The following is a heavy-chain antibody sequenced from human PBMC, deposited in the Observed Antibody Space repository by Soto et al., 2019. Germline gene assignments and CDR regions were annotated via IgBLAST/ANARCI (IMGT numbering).Heavy chain of an antibody. CDR1: GGSFSGYY. D-gene: IGHD2-8*01. Sequence: SETLSLTCAVYGGSFSGYYWSWIRQPPGKGLEWIGEINHSGSTNYNPSLKSRVTISVDTSKNQFSLKLSSVTAADTAVYYCARGDMVYESADGAWFDPWGQGTLVTVSS. J-gene: IGHJ5*02. V-gene: IGHV4-34*01. CDR3: ARGDMVYESADGAWFDP. CDR2: INHSGST.